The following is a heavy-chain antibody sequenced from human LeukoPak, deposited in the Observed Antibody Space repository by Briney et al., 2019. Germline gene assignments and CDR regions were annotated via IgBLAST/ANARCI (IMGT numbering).Heavy chain of an antibody. CDR3: ATVGDYDILTGYTPHYYYGMDV. J-gene: IGHJ6*02. CDR2: IIPIFGTA. CDR1: GGTFSSYA. D-gene: IGHD3-9*01. V-gene: IGHV1-69*13. Sequence: SLKVSCKASGGTFSSYAISWVRQAPGQGLEWMGGIIPIFGTANYAQKFQGRVTITADESTSTAYMELSSLRSEDTAVYYCATVGDYDILTGYTPHYYYGMDVWGQGTTVTVSS.